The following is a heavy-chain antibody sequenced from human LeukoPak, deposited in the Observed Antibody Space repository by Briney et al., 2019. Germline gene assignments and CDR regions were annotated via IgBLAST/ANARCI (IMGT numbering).Heavy chain of an antibody. V-gene: IGHV3-23*01. CDR1: GFTFDDYT. J-gene: IGHJ3*01. D-gene: IGHD3-10*01. CDR3: AKGFRGAATDAFDL. CDR2: LSGSSTST. Sequence: GGSLRLSCAASGFTFDDYTMHWVRQAPGKGLEWVSFLSGSSTSTSYADSVKGRFTISRDNSKNTLYLQMNSLRAEDTAVYYCAKGFRGAATDAFDLWGQGTMVTVSS.